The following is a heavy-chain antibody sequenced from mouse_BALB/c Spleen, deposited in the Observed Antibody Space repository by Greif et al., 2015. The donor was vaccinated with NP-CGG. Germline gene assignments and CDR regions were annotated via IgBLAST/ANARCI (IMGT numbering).Heavy chain of an antibody. Sequence: VQLQQSGAELMKPGASVKISCKATGYTFSSYWIEWVKQRPGHGLEWIGEILPGSGSTNYNEKFKGKATFTADTSSNTAYMQLSSLTSEDSAVYYCAILTTAYYFDYWGQGTTLTVSS. CDR2: ILPGSGST. D-gene: IGHD1-2*01. J-gene: IGHJ2*01. V-gene: IGHV1-9*01. CDR1: GYTFSSYW. CDR3: AILTTAYYFDY.